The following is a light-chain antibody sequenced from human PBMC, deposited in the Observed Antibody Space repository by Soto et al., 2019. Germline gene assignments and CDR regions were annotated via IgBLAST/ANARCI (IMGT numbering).Light chain of an antibody. CDR2: EVT. CDR1: SSDVGSHNF. J-gene: IGLJ3*02. CDR3: CSYAGTTPWV. Sequence: QSALTQPASVSGSPRQSITISCTGTSSDVGSHNFVSWYQQRPGKAPKLMILEVTKRPSGVSRRFSASKSGNTASLTISGVQAEDEADYYCCSYAGTTPWVFGGGTKVTVL. V-gene: IGLV2-23*02.